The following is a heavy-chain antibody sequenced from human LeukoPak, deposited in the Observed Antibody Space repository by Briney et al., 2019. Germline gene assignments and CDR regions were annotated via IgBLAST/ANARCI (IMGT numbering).Heavy chain of an antibody. D-gene: IGHD2-21*02. J-gene: IGHJ2*01. V-gene: IGHV4-59*01. CDR3: ARLAYCGDDCPPPYWYFDL. Sequence: PSETLSLTCTVSGGSMINNYWSWIRQPPEKGLEWIGCIYFSGTTNYNPSPKSRVTMSVDTSKNHFSLKLSSVTAADTAVYYCARLAYCGDDCPPPYWYFDLWGRGTLVTVSS. CDR2: IYFSGTT. CDR1: GGSMINNY.